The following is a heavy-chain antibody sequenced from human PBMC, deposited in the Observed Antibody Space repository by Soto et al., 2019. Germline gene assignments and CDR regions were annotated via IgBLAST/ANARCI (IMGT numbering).Heavy chain of an antibody. CDR2: FDPEDGET. J-gene: IGHJ3*02. D-gene: IGHD2-21*01. V-gene: IGHV1-24*01. CDR3: VTIPEAFDI. Sequence: VVSVKVSSKVSGYTITELAMHCVRQPPGKGLEWKGGFDPEDGETIYAQKFQGRGTMTEDTSTTTAYMELRSLRSEEPAVDHCVTIPEAFDIWGQGTMVTGS. CDR1: GYTITELA.